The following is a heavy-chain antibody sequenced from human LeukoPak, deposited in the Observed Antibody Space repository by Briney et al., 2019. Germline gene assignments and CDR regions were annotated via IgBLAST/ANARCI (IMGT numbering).Heavy chain of an antibody. CDR1: GFNFRSFG. CDR2: VSFERNDK. D-gene: IGHD1-26*01. J-gene: IGHJ4*02. V-gene: IGHV3-30*03. CDR3: ARDPLRRGTSYLDN. Sequence: GGSLRLSCAASGFNFRSFGFHWVRQAPGKGLEWLAIVSFERNDKYYADSVKGRFTISGDESKNTLYLQMNSLRSDDMAVYYCARDPLRRGTSYLDNWGQGTLVTVAS.